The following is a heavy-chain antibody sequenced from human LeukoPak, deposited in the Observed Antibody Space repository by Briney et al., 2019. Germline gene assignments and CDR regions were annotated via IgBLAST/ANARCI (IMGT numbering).Heavy chain of an antibody. J-gene: IGHJ4*02. D-gene: IGHD2-15*01. CDR2: ISSSSSYT. V-gene: IGHV3-21*05. CDR3: ARRDCSGGSCYGFDY. Sequence: PGGSLRLSCAASGFTFSSYGMHWVRQAPGKGLEWVSYISSSSSYTNYADSVKGRFTISRDNAKNSLYLQMNSLRAEDTAVYYCARRDCSGGSCYGFDYWGQGTLVTVSS. CDR1: GFTFSSYG.